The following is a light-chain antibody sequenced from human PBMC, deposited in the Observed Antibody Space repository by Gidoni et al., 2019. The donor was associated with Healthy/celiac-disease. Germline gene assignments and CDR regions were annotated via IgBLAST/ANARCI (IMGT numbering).Light chain of an antibody. J-gene: IGLJ1*01. CDR2: DVS. CDR1: SSDLGGYNY. Sequence: QSALTQPRSVSGSPGQSVTISCTGTSSDLGGYNYVSWYQQHPGKAPKLMIYDVSKRPSGVPDRFSGSKSGNTDSLTISGLQAEDEADYYCCSYAGSYGYVFGTGTKVTVL. V-gene: IGLV2-11*01. CDR3: CSYAGSYGYV.